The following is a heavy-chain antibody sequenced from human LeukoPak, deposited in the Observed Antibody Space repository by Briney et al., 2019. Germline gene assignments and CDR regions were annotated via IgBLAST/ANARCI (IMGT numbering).Heavy chain of an antibody. CDR2: ISYSGST. J-gene: IGHJ3*02. CDR1: GDSISSSDYY. Sequence: SETLSLTCTVSGDSISSSDYYWGWIRQPPGKGLGWIGTISYSGSTYYNPSLQSRVTISVDTSKNQFSLKLSSVTAADTAVYYCARDAPRTYDILTGYYWRDAFDIWGQGTMVTVSS. CDR3: ARDAPRTYDILTGYYWRDAFDI. V-gene: IGHV4-39*07. D-gene: IGHD3-9*01.